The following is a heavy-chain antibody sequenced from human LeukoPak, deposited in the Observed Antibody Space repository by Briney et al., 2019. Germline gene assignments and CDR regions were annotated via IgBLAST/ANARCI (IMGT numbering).Heavy chain of an antibody. Sequence: ASVKVSCKASGYTFTGYYMHWVRQAPGQGLEWMGWINPNSGVTNYAQKFQGRVTMTRDTSISTAYMELSRLRSDDTAVYYCARDGYCSGGSCPGDYWGQGTLVTVSS. CDR1: GYTFTGYY. D-gene: IGHD2-15*01. V-gene: IGHV1-2*02. J-gene: IGHJ4*02. CDR3: ARDGYCSGGSCPGDY. CDR2: INPNSGVT.